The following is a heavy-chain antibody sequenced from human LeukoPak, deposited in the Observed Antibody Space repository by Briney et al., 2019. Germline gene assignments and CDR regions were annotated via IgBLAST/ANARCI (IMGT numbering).Heavy chain of an antibody. CDR2: IYTSGST. CDR3: ARSAKAAGYSLNN. Sequence: PSETLSLTCTVSGGSISSYYWSWIRQPAGKGLEWIGRIYTSGSTNYNPSLKSRVTMPVDTSKNQFSLKLSSVTAADTAVYYCARSAKAAGYSLNNWGQGTLVTVSS. V-gene: IGHV4-4*07. CDR1: GGSISSYY. J-gene: IGHJ4*02. D-gene: IGHD5-18*01.